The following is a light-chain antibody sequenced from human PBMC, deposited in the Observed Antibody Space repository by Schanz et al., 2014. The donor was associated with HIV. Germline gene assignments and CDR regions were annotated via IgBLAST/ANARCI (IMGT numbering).Light chain of an antibody. CDR3: ATWDSTLSAVV. CDR1: SSNIGNNY. Sequence: QSALTQPPSVSAAPGQKVTISCSGSSSNIGNNYVSWYQQLPGTAPKLLIYDNNKRPSGIPDRFSGSKSGTSATLAIVGLQTGDEADYYCATWDSTLSAVVFGGGTKLTVL. J-gene: IGLJ2*01. CDR2: DNN. V-gene: IGLV1-51*01.